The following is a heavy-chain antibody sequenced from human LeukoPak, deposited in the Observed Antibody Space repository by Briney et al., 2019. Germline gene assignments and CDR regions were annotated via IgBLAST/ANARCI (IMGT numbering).Heavy chain of an antibody. V-gene: IGHV3-23*01. CDR2: ISGSDGST. CDR3: ARRGVEGYYYDWDY. D-gene: IGHD3-22*01. J-gene: IGHJ4*02. Sequence: PGGSLRLSCAASGFSFSSYAMSWVRQAPGKGLEWVSGISGSDGSTYYADSVKGRFTISRDNSKNTLYLQMNSLRAEDTALYYCARRGVEGYYYDWDYWGQGTLVTVSS. CDR1: GFSFSSYA.